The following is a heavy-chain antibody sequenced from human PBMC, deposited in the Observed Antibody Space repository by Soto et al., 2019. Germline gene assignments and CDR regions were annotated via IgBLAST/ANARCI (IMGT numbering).Heavy chain of an antibody. Sequence: QVHLVQSGAEVKKPGASVKVSCKPSGYTLINNVIHWVPQAPGQRLEWMGWVNAGNDNTKWSREFQGRLTLTKDTSATTAYMELSSLTSEDTAIYFCAREVPYGYSRFDYWGQGTLVTVSS. D-gene: IGHD5-18*01. CDR2: VNAGNDNT. CDR3: AREVPYGYSRFDY. CDR1: GYTLINNV. V-gene: IGHV1-3*01. J-gene: IGHJ4*02.